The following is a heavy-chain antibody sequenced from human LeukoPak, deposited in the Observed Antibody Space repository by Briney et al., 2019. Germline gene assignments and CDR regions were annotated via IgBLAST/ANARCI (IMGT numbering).Heavy chain of an antibody. J-gene: IGHJ3*02. D-gene: IGHD3-10*01. Sequence: SETLSLTCNVSGGSISSSSYFWGWIRQPPGKRLEWIGTIYYSGSTNYNPTLKSRVTISVDTSKNQFSLKLSSVTAADTAVYYCARPRGSYFDIWGQGTMVTVSS. CDR3: ARPRGSYFDI. CDR1: GGSISSSSYF. CDR2: IYYSGST. V-gene: IGHV4-39*07.